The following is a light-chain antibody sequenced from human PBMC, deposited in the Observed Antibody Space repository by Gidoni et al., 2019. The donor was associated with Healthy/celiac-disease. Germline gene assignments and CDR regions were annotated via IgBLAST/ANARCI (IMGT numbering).Light chain of an antibody. CDR3: QQYYSTPHT. J-gene: IGKJ2*01. CDR1: QSVLYSSNNKNY. V-gene: IGKV4-1*01. CDR2: WAP. Sequence: DIVMTQSPDSLAVSLGERATINCKSSQSVLYSSNNKNYLAWYQQKPGQPPKLLIYWAPTRESGVPDRFSGSGSGTDFTLTISSPQAEDVAVYYCQQYYSTPHTFGQGTKLEIK.